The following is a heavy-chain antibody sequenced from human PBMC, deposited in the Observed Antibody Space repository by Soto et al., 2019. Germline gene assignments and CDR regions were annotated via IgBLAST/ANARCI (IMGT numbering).Heavy chain of an antibody. CDR1: GGTFSSYA. CDR3: ALDEAYFDY. CDR2: MIPIFGTA. Sequence: QVQLVQSGAEVKKPGSSVKVSCKASGGTFSSYAISWVRQAPGQGLEWMGGMIPIFGTANYAQKFQGRVTITWDESTSTAYMELSSLRSDDTAVYYCALDEAYFDYWGQGTLVTVSS. J-gene: IGHJ4*02. V-gene: IGHV1-69*05.